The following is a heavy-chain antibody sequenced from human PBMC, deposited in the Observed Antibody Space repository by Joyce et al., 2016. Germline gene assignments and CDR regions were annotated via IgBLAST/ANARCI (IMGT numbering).Heavy chain of an antibody. Sequence: EVQLLESGGALVQPGWSLRLSCAASGFTCGHFPMSWGRQAQGRGLELVANITEDATTFYTDYVKRRFTVYGDDSTNTLHLLMNSLRPDDTAIYYCTRGTRPERGWFTDDDWGQGTLVTVSS. D-gene: IGHD6-19*01. CDR2: ITEDATT. V-gene: IGHV3-23*01. CDR1: GFTCGHFP. CDR3: TRGTRPERGWFTDDD. J-gene: IGHJ4*02.